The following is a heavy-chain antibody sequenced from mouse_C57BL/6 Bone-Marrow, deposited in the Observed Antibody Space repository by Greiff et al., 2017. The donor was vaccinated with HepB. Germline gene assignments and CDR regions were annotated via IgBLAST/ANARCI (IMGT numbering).Heavy chain of an antibody. J-gene: IGHJ1*03. V-gene: IGHV1-26*01. CDR2: INPNNGGT. CDR3: ARYGYDERNWYFDV. CDR1: GYTFTDYY. Sequence: VQLQQSGPELVKPGASVKISCKASGYTFTDYYMNWVKQSHGKSLEWIGDINPNNGGTSYNQKFKGKATLTVDKSSSTAYMELRSLTSEDSAVYDCARYGYDERNWYFDVWGTGTTVTVSS. D-gene: IGHD2-2*01.